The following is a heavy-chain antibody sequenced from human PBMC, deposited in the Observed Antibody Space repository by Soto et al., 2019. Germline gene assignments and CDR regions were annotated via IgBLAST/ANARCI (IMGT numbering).Heavy chain of an antibody. D-gene: IGHD3-10*01. J-gene: IGHJ3*01. CDR2: IYYSGST. Sequence: AETLSLTCTVSGVSISNYYWSWIRQPPGKGLEWIGYIYYSGSTNHNPSLKSRVTISVDTSKNQFSLKLSSVTAADTAVYYCARVWGGAFDLWGQGTMVTVSS. CDR3: ARVWGGAFDL. V-gene: IGHV4-59*01. CDR1: GVSISNYY.